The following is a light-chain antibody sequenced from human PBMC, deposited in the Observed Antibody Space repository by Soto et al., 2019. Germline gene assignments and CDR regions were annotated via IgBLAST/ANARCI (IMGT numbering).Light chain of an antibody. CDR1: TRDIAGYNY. V-gene: IGLV2-14*01. J-gene: IGLJ1*01. CDR2: QVT. CDR3: TSFSSSTSLYV. Sequence: QSVLTQPASVSGSLGQSITISCTGTTRDIAGYNYISWYQQLPGKAPKLMLYQVTIRPSGISNRFSGSKSGNTASLTISGLQAEDEADYYCTSFSSSTSLYVFGTGTKLTVL.